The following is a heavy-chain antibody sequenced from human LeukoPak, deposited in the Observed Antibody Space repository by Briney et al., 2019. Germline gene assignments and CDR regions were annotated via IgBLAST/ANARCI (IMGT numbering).Heavy chain of an antibody. CDR1: GFTVSSKY. J-gene: IGHJ5*02. CDR3: ARDLVNWFDP. Sequence: GGALRLSCAASGFTVSSKYMSWVRQAPGKGLEGLSGIYSDGRTYYTDSSKGRFTISRDNSKNTLYLQMNSLRGEDTAVYYCARDLVNWFDPWGQGTLVTVSS. V-gene: IGHV3-53*01. D-gene: IGHD6-6*01. CDR2: IYSDGRT.